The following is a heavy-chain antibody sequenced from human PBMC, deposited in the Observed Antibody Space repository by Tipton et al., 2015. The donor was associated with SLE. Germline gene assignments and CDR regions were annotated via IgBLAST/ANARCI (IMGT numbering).Heavy chain of an antibody. D-gene: IGHD6-6*01. J-gene: IGHJ1*01. CDR3: ASLGSEYSSSSEYFQH. Sequence: AVSGFTFDDYGMSWVRQAPGKGLEWVSGINWNGGSTGYADSVKGRFTISRDNAKNSLYLQMNSLRAEDTALYYCASLGSEYSSSSEYFQHWGQGTLVTVSS. V-gene: IGHV3-20*04. CDR1: GFTFDDYG. CDR2: INWNGGST.